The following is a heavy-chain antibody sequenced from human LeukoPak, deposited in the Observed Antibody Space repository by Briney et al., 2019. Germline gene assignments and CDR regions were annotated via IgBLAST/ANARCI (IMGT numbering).Heavy chain of an antibody. CDR2: ISSSGSTI. CDR3: ARDRGITFRDY. CDR1: GFTFSSYE. J-gene: IGHJ4*02. D-gene: IGHD3-10*01. V-gene: IGHV3-48*03. Sequence: PGGSLRLSCAASGFTFSSYEMNWVRQAPGKGLEWVSYISSSGSTIYYADSVKGGFTISRDNAKNSLYLQMNSLRAEDTAVYYCARDRGITFRDYWGQGTLVTVSS.